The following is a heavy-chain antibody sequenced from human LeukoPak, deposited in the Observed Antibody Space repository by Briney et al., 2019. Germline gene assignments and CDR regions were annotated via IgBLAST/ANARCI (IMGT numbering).Heavy chain of an antibody. J-gene: IGHJ5*02. V-gene: IGHV1-2*02. Sequence: ASVTVSFKTSGYTFTDYYMHWLRQAPGQGLEWMGWINPNSGGTSSAQKFQGRVTMTRDTSITTVYMEVSWLTSDDTAIYYCARADRLHGGPYLIGPWGQGTLVTVSS. CDR2: INPNSGGT. D-gene: IGHD2-21*01. CDR3: ARADRLHGGPYLIGP. CDR1: GYTFTDYY.